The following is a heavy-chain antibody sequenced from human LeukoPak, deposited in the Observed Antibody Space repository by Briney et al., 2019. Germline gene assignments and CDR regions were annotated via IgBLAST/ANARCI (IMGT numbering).Heavy chain of an antibody. V-gene: IGHV1-8*01. D-gene: IGHD3-3*01. CDR3: ARGPKAFGVLKGAFDI. CDR2: MNPNSGNT. Sequence: ASVKVSCKASGYTFTSNDINWVRQATGQGLEWMGWMNPNSGNTGYAQKFQGRVTMTRNTSISTAYMELSSLRSEDTAVYYCARGPKAFGVLKGAFDIWGQGTVVTVSS. J-gene: IGHJ3*02. CDR1: GYTFTSND.